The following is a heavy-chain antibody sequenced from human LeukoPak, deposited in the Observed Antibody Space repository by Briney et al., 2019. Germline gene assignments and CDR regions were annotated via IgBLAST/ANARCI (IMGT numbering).Heavy chain of an antibody. V-gene: IGHV4-59*08. CDR2: IYYSGST. Sequence: SETLSLTCTVSGGSISSYCWSWIRQPPGKGLEWIGYIYYSGSTNYNPSLKSRVTISVDTSKNQFSLKLSSVTAADTAVYYCARFHSSSWYRALDYYYGMDVWGQGTTVTVSS. CDR3: ARFHSSSWYRALDYYYGMDV. J-gene: IGHJ6*02. D-gene: IGHD6-13*01. CDR1: GGSISSYC.